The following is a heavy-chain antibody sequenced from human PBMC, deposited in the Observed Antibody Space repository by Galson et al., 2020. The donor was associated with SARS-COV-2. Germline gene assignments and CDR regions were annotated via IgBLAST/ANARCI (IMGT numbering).Heavy chain of an antibody. CDR3: AKGSSPGSYCTNGLCFLDY. Sequence: SLKISCAASGFTFDEYGMHWVRQVPGKGLEWVSGISWNSGMIEYADSVKGRFTISRDNAENSLHLQMNSLRAEDTALYYCAKGSSPGSYCTNGLCFLDYWGQGILVAVSS. D-gene: IGHD2-8*01. J-gene: IGHJ4*02. CDR1: GFTFDEYG. V-gene: IGHV3-9*01. CDR2: ISWNSGMI.